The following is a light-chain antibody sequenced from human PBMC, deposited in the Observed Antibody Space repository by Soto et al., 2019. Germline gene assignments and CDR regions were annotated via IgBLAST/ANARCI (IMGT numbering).Light chain of an antibody. V-gene: IGLV1-47*02. J-gene: IGLJ1*01. CDR1: SSNIGSNY. CDR3: AAWDESLSGSFV. Sequence: QSVLTQPPSASGTPGQRVTISCSGSSSNIGSNYVYWYQQLPGTAPKLLIYGNYQRPSGVPDRFSGSKSGTSATLVISGLRSEYDADYLCAAWDESLSGSFVFATGTKVTVL. CDR2: GNY.